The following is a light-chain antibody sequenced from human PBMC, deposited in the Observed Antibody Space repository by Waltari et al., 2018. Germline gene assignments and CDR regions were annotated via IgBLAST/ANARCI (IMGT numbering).Light chain of an antibody. CDR2: EVI. V-gene: IGLV2-23*02. Sequence: QSALTQPASVSGSPGQSITISCTGSSRDVGGYNFVSWYQQHPGKAPKLLIYEVIKRPSGVSSRFSGSKSGNTASLTISGLQAEDEADDYCCSYIGRALFGGGTKLTVL. J-gene: IGLJ2*01. CDR1: SRDVGGYNF. CDR3: CSYIGRAL.